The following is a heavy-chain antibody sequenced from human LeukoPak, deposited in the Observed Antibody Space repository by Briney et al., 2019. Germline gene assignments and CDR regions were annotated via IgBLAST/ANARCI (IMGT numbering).Heavy chain of an antibody. V-gene: IGHV4-59*01. D-gene: IGHD4-17*01. CDR1: GGSISSYY. CDR3: ARGLDYGDEPYYFDY. J-gene: IGHJ4*02. CDR2: IYYSGST. Sequence: SETLSLTCTVSGGSISSYYWSWIRQPPGKGLEWIGYIYYSGSTNYNPSLKSRVTISVDTSKNQFSLKLSSVTAADTAAYYCARGLDYGDEPYYFDYWGQGTLVTVSS.